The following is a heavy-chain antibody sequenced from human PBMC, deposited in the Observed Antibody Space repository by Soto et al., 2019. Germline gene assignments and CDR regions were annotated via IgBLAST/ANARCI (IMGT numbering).Heavy chain of an antibody. V-gene: IGHV1-18*01. Sequence: QVQLVQSGAEVKKPGASVKVSCKASGYTFTSSGISWVRQAPGQGLEWMAWISAYNGNTNYAQKLQGRVTMTADTSTSTADMELRSLRSDDTAVYYCARDGYSDSSGYRSDFDYWGQGTLVTVSS. CDR2: ISAYNGNT. J-gene: IGHJ4*02. CDR1: GYTFTSSG. D-gene: IGHD3-22*01. CDR3: ARDGYSDSSGYRSDFDY.